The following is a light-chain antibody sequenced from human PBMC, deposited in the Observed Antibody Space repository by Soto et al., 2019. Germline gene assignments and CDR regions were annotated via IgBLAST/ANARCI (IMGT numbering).Light chain of an antibody. J-gene: IGLJ3*02. CDR3: CSYAGSTTWV. CDR1: SSDIGSYNL. CDR2: EGS. Sequence: QSALTQPASVSGSPGQSITISCAGTSSDIGSYNLVSWYQQHPGKAPKLMIYEGSKRPSGVSTRFSGSKSGNTASLTISGLQAEDEADYYCCSYAGSTTWVFGGGTKLTVL. V-gene: IGLV2-23*01.